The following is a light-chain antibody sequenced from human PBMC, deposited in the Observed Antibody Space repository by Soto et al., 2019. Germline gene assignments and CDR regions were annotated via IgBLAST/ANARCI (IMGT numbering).Light chain of an antibody. CDR1: QGSRSY. CDR3: QQLNSYPWT. V-gene: IGKV1-9*01. J-gene: IGKJ1*01. CDR2: AAS. Sequence: DIQLTQSPSFLSASVGDRVTNTCRASQGSRSYIAWYQQKPGKAPKLLIYAASTLQSGVPSRFSGSGYGTEFTLTISSLQPEDFAAYYCQQLNSYPWTFGQGTKVEIK.